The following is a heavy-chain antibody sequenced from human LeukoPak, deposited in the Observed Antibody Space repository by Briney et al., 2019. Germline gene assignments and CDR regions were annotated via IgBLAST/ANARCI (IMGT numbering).Heavy chain of an antibody. CDR3: ARVPDFWSGYDYFNYYYYMDV. V-gene: IGHV4-39*07. J-gene: IGHJ6*03. D-gene: IGHD3-3*01. CDR1: GGSISSSSYY. CDR2: IYYSGST. Sequence: PSETLSLTCTVSGGSISSSSYYWRWIRQPPGKGLEWIGSIYYSGSTYYNPSLKSRVTISVDKSKNQFSLKLSSVTAADTAVYYCARVPDFWSGYDYFNYYYYMDVWGKGTTVTVSS.